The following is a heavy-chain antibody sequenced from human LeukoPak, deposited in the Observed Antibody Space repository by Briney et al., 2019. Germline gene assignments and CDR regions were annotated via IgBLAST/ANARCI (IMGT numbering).Heavy chain of an antibody. Sequence: GGSLRLSCTTPKFNFHNYGLTWIRQAPGKELEWVSSISSNGAQYAASVQGRLTISRDNSKNTLYLQMNSLRAEDTAVYYCAKDPNGDYIGAFDIWGQGTMVTVSS. CDR2: ISSNGA. V-gene: IGHV3-23*01. CDR3: AKDPNGDYIGAFDI. D-gene: IGHD4-17*01. J-gene: IGHJ3*02. CDR1: KFNFHNYG.